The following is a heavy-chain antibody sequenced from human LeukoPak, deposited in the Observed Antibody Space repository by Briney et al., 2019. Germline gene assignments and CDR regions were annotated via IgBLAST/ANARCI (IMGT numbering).Heavy chain of an antibody. CDR3: ARGKTYSSTYNSYFYGMDV. D-gene: IGHD2-2*01. Sequence: ASVKVSCKASGYTFTSYGISWVRQAPGQGLEWMGWINPNSGGTNYAQSFQGRVTMTRDTSISTAYMELSRLRSDDTAIYYCARGKTYSSTYNSYFYGMDVWGQGTTVTVSS. CDR1: GYTFTSYG. CDR2: INPNSGGT. J-gene: IGHJ6*02. V-gene: IGHV1-2*02.